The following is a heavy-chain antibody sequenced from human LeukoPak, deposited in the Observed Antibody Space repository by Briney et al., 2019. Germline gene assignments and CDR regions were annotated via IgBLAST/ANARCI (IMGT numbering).Heavy chain of an antibody. J-gene: IGHJ6*02. D-gene: IGHD3-22*01. CDR2: ISYDGSNK. Sequence: GGSLRLSCAASGFTFSSYAVHWVRQAPGKGLEWVAVISYDGSNKYYADSVKGRFTISRDNSKNTLYLQMNSLRAEDTAVYYCARDIAPGGSSGYYYYYYGMDVWGQGTTVTVSS. CDR3: ARDIAPGGSSGYYYYYYGMDV. CDR1: GFTFSSYA. V-gene: IGHV3-30*04.